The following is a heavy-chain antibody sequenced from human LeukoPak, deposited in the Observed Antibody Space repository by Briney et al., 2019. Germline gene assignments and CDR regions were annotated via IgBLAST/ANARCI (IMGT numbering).Heavy chain of an antibody. CDR2: IKSKTDGGTT. CDR3: TTDLCSSTSCYRRYYYYMDV. V-gene: IGHV3-15*01. D-gene: IGHD2-2*02. Sequence: GGSLRLSCAASGFTFSNAWMSWVRQAPGKGLEWVGRIKSKTDGGTTDYAAPVKGRFTISRDDSKNTLYLQMNSLKTEETAVYYCTTDLCSSTSCYRRYYYYMDVWGKGTTVTVSS. J-gene: IGHJ6*03. CDR1: GFTFSNAW.